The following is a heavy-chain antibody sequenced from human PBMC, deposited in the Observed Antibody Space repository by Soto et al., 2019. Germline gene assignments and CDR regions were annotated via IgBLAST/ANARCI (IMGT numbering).Heavy chain of an antibody. Sequence: LSLTCTVSGGSISSGGYYWSWIRQHPGKGLEWIGYIYYSGSTYYNPSLKSRVTISVDTSKNQFSLKLSSVTAADTAVYYCASYCSGGSCPYYYYGMDVWGQGTTVTVSS. CDR3: ASYCSGGSCPYYYYGMDV. CDR1: GGSISSGGYY. CDR2: IYYSGST. J-gene: IGHJ6*02. V-gene: IGHV4-31*03. D-gene: IGHD2-15*01.